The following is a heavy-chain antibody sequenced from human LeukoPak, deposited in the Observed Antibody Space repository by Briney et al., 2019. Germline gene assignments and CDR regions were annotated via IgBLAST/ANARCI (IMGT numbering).Heavy chain of an antibody. D-gene: IGHD6-13*01. J-gene: IGHJ4*02. CDR2: ISWNSGSI. Sequence: PGRSLRLSCAASGFTFDDYAMHWVRQAPGKGLEWVSGISWNSGSIGYADSVKGRFTISRDNAKNSLYLQMNSLRAEDTALYYCAKGQGIAAAGTLDYWGQGTLVTVSS. CDR1: GFTFDDYA. CDR3: AKGQGIAAAGTLDY. V-gene: IGHV3-9*01.